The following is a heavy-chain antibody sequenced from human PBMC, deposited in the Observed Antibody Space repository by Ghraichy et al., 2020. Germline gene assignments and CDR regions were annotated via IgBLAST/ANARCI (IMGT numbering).Heavy chain of an antibody. CDR1: GFTFSSYA. J-gene: IGHJ5*02. Sequence: GGSLRLSCAASGFTFSSYAMSWVRQAPGKGLEWVSAISGSGGSTYYADSVKGRFTISRDNSKNTLYLQMNSLRAEDTAVYYCAKCEDIVVVPATTNWFDPWGQGTLVTVSS. CDR3: AKCEDIVVVPATTNWFDP. D-gene: IGHD2-2*01. V-gene: IGHV3-23*01. CDR2: ISGSGGST.